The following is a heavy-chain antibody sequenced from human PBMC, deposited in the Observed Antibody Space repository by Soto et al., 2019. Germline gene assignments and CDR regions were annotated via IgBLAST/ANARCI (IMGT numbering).Heavy chain of an antibody. CDR1: GFTFSSYA. J-gene: IGHJ4*02. CDR2: ISGSGGST. D-gene: IGHD3-9*01. CDR3: AKVSGLVILRPLGDSDY. Sequence: GGSLRLSCAASGFTFSSYAMSWVRQAPGKGLEWVSAISGSGGSTYYADSVKGRFTISRDNSKNTLYLQMNSLRAEDTAVHYCAKVSGLVILRPLGDSDYWGQGTLVTVSS. V-gene: IGHV3-23*01.